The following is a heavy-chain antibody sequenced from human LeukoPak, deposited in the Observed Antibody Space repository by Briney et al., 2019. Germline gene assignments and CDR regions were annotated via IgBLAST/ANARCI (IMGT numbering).Heavy chain of an antibody. V-gene: IGHV3-23*01. J-gene: IGHJ4*02. Sequence: SGGSLRLSCAASGFTFSSYAMSWVRQAPGKGLEWGSAISGSGGSTYYADSVKGRFTISRDNSKNTLYLQMNSLRAEDTAVYYCAKGGFGVVIGMIDYWGQGTLVTVSS. CDR1: GFTFSSYA. CDR2: ISGSGGST. D-gene: IGHD3-3*01. CDR3: AKGGFGVVIGMIDY.